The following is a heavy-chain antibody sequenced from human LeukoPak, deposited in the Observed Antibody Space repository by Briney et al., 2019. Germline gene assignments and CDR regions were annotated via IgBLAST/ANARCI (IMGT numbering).Heavy chain of an antibody. Sequence: GASVTVSCKASGYTFTGYYMHWVRQAPGQGLEWMGWINPNSGGTNYAQKFQGRVTMTRDTSISTAYMELSRLRSDDTAVYYCARGNYYGSGSSLNPWGQGTLVTVSS. J-gene: IGHJ5*02. CDR3: ARGNYYGSGSSLNP. V-gene: IGHV1-2*02. CDR2: INPNSGGT. D-gene: IGHD3-10*01. CDR1: GYTFTGYY.